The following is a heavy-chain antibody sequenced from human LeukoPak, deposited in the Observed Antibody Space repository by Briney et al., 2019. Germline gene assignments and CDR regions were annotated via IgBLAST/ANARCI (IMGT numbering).Heavy chain of an antibody. CDR1: GFTFSNYA. CDR2: MSAGGTST. J-gene: IGHJ4*02. CDR3: ARGNQGNWFEY. Sequence: GGSLRLSCAASGFTFSNYAMSWVRQAPGKGLEWVSGMSAGGTSTYYADSVKGRFTISRDNARNTLYLQMTSLRAEDTAVYYCARGNQGNWFEYWGKGALVTVSS. V-gene: IGHV3-23*01. D-gene: IGHD4-23*01.